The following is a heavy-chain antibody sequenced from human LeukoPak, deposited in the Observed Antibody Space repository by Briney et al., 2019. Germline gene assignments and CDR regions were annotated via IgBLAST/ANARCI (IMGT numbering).Heavy chain of an antibody. CDR3: AGDGITGTTPSP. J-gene: IGHJ5*02. V-gene: IGHV4-31*03. CDR1: GGSISSGGYY. CDR2: IYYSGST. D-gene: IGHD1-7*01. Sequence: SETLSLTCTVSGGSISSGGYYWSWIRQHPGKGLEWIGYIYYSGSTYYNSSLKSRVTISVDTSKNHLSLKLSSVTAADTAVYYCAGDGITGTTPSPWGQGTLVTVSS.